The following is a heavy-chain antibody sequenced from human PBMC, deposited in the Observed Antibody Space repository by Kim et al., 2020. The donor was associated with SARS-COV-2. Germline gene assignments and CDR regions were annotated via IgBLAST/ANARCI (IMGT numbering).Heavy chain of an antibody. Sequence: GGSLRLSCAASGFIFNTYAMSWVRQAPGKGLEWVSSISGTGGSISYADSVKGRFTISRDNSKNTLSLQMNSLRADDTAVYYCAKARYSTSSRYDYYSYYYMDVWGKGATVTVSS. V-gene: IGHV3-23*01. D-gene: IGHD6-6*01. CDR2: ISGTGGSI. CDR3: AKARYSTSSRYDYYSYYYMDV. CDR1: GFIFNTYA. J-gene: IGHJ6*03.